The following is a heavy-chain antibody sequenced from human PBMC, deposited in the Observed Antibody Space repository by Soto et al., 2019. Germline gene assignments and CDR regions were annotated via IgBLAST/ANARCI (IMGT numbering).Heavy chain of an antibody. Sequence: QVQLVQSGGEVKKPGASVKVSCKASGYTFSDYGISWVRQAPGQGLEWMGWIGPYNDNTNYAQKFQGRVTMTRDTSTTTAYMELRGLRSDDTAVYYCALDFWSGYYIRCFDYWGQGTLVIVSS. D-gene: IGHD3-3*01. CDR1: GYTFSDYG. J-gene: IGHJ4*02. CDR3: ALDFWSGYYIRCFDY. V-gene: IGHV1-18*01. CDR2: IGPYNDNT.